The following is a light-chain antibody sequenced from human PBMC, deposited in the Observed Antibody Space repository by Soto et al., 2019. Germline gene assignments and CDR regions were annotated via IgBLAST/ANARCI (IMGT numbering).Light chain of an antibody. J-gene: IGKJ4*01. CDR3: QQHYSEPIT. V-gene: IGKV4-1*01. CDR2: YTS. CDR1: RSVLSSANNENY. Sequence: DIVLTQSPDSLAVSLGERATINCKSSRSVLSSANNENYLAWHQQKPGQPPKLLISYTSVRESGVPDRFAGSGSGTDFNLTISSLQAEDVADYYCQQHYSEPITFGGGTKVVI.